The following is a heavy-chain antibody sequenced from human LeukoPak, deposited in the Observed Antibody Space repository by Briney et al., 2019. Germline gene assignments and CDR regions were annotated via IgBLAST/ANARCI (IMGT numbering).Heavy chain of an antibody. J-gene: IGHJ4*02. CDR3: ARDLSCSSTSCYTGGFPIYFDY. V-gene: IGHV3-21*01. CDR1: GFTFSSYS. D-gene: IGHD2-2*02. CDR2: ISSSSSYI. Sequence: PGGSLRLSCAASGFTFSSYSMNWVRQAPGKGLEWVSSISSSSSYIYYADSVKGRFTVSRDNAKNSLYLQMNSLRAEGTAVYYCARDLSCSSTSCYTGGFPIYFDYWGQGTLVTVSS.